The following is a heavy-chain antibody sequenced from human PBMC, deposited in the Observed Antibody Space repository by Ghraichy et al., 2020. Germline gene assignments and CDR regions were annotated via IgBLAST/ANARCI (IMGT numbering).Heavy chain of an antibody. CDR2: IYYSGST. J-gene: IGHJ6*02. CDR3: ARGNSYYDFWSGYRRYYYGMDV. D-gene: IGHD3-3*01. V-gene: IGHV4-59*01. CDR1: GGSISSYY. Sequence: SETLSLTCTVSGGSISSYYWSWIRQPPGKGLEWIGYIYYSGSTNYNPSLKSRVTISVDTSKNQFSLKLSSVTAADTAVYYCARGNSYYDFWSGYRRYYYGMDVWGQGTMVTVSS.